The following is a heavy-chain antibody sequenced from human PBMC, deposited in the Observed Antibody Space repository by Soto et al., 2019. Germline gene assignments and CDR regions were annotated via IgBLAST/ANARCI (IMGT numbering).Heavy chain of an antibody. Sequence: QVHLVQSGAEVKKPGASVKVSCKTSGYTFSAYYMHWVRQAPGQGLEWMGWINPKSGGTLYAQKFQGRVTMTRDTSISTAYMEWSRLRSDDTAVYYCARGGTFAYDTSGYSVYWGQGTLVTVSS. D-gene: IGHD3-22*01. V-gene: IGHV1-2*02. CDR2: INPKSGGT. CDR1: GYTFSAYY. CDR3: ARGGTFAYDTSGYSVY. J-gene: IGHJ4*02.